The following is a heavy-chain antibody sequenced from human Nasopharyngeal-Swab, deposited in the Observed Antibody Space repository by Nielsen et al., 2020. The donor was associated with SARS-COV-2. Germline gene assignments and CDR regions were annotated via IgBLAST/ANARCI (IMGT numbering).Heavy chain of an antibody. CDR3: ERGRGVAARRDYYYYGMDV. CDR2: IYYSGST. D-gene: IGHD6-6*01. Sequence: WIRQPPGKGLEWIGYIYYSGSTNYNPSLKSRVTISVDTSKNQFSLKLSSVTAADTAVYYCERGRGVAARRDYYYYGMDVWGERTTV. J-gene: IGHJ6*01. V-gene: IGHV4-59*01.